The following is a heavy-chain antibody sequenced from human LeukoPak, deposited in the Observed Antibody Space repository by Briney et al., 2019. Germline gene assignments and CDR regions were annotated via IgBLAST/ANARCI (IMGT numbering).Heavy chain of an antibody. V-gene: IGHV3-23*01. CDR3: AKDLGRAVAGTPDC. J-gene: IGHJ4*02. D-gene: IGHD6-19*01. CDR2: TSGSGNK. Sequence: GGSLRLSCAASGFSFSSYAMRWVRQAPGKGLEWVATTSGSGNKYYADSVKGRFTISRDNSKNTLYLQMNSLRAEDTAVYYCAKDLGRAVAGTPDCWGQGTLVTVSS. CDR1: GFSFSSYA.